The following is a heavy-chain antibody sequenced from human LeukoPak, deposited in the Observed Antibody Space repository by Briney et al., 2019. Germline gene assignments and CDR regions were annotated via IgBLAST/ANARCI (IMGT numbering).Heavy chain of an antibody. V-gene: IGHV1-46*03. D-gene: IGHD3-22*01. CDR3: ARVYYDSSGYYPKHAFDI. CDR2: INPSGGST. Sequence: ASVKVSCKASGYTFTSYYMHWVRQAPGQGLEWMGIINPSGGSTSYAQKFQGRVTMTRDTFTSTVYMELSSLRSEDTAVYYCARVYYDSSGYYPKHAFDIWGQGTMVTVSS. J-gene: IGHJ3*02. CDR1: GYTFTSYY.